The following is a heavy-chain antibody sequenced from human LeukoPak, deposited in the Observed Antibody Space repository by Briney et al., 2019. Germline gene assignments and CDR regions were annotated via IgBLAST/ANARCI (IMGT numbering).Heavy chain of an antibody. Sequence: SETLSLTCTVSGGSIGTYYWSWVRQSPGTGLEWIGYIYVTGTRYNPYLQSRVTISVDRSRNQFFLKMSSVTAADTAVYYCARHIGGGIEDMDVWGRGTKVTVSS. CDR2: IYVTGT. CDR3: ARHIGGGIEDMDV. CDR1: GGSIGTYY. D-gene: IGHD3-16*02. J-gene: IGHJ6*03. V-gene: IGHV4-59*08.